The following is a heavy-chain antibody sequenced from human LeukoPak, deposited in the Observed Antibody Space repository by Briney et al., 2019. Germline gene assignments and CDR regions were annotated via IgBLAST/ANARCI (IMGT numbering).Heavy chain of an antibody. Sequence: SETLSLTCAVYGGSFSGYYWSWIRQPPGKGLEWIGEINHSGGTNYNPSLKSRVTISVDTSKNQFSLKLSSVTAADTAVYYCAREGGLRYFDWLFDYFDYWGQGTLVTVSS. CDR3: AREGGLRYFDWLFDYFDY. CDR2: INHSGGT. J-gene: IGHJ4*02. V-gene: IGHV4-34*01. CDR1: GGSFSGYY. D-gene: IGHD3-9*01.